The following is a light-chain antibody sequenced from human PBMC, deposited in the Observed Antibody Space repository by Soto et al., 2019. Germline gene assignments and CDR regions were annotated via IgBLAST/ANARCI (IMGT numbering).Light chain of an antibody. CDR3: QQYNSYLWT. V-gene: IGKV1-5*01. CDR1: QSISSW. Sequence: DIEKIQSPAALSASVGDRVTITCRASQSISSWLAWYQQKPGKAPKLLIYDASSLESGVPSRFSGSGSGTEFTLTISSLQPDDFATYYCQQYNSYLWTFGQGTKVDIK. CDR2: DAS. J-gene: IGKJ1*01.